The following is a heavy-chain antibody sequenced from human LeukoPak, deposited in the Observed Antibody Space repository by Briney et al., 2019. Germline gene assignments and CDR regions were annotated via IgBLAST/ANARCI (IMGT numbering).Heavy chain of an antibody. Sequence: GGSVRLSCAASGFTFSSYSMNWVRQAPGKGLEWVSSISSRSSYIYYADSVKGRVTISRDNAKNSLYLQMNSLRAEDTAVYYCARNRMATIYDDAFDIWGQGTMVTVSS. D-gene: IGHD5-24*01. J-gene: IGHJ3*02. CDR2: ISSRSSYI. CDR1: GFTFSSYS. V-gene: IGHV3-21*01. CDR3: ARNRMATIYDDAFDI.